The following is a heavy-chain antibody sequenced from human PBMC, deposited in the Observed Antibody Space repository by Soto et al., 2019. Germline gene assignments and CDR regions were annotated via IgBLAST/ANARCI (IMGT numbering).Heavy chain of an antibody. Sequence: QVTLKESGPVLVKPTETLTLTCTVSGFSLSNARMGVSWIRQPPGKALEWLAHIFSNDEKSYSTSLKSRLTISKDTSKSQVVLTMTNMDPVDTATYYCARTRDYGDYGLVAPYYFDYWGQGTLVTVSS. D-gene: IGHD4-17*01. V-gene: IGHV2-26*01. J-gene: IGHJ4*02. CDR3: ARTRDYGDYGLVAPYYFDY. CDR2: IFSNDEK. CDR1: GFSLSNARMG.